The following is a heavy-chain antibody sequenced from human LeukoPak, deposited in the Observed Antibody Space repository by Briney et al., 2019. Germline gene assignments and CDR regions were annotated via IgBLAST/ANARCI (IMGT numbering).Heavy chain of an antibody. J-gene: IGHJ4*02. V-gene: IGHV3-21*01. CDR2: ISSSSSYI. Sequence: PGGSLRLSCAASGFTFSSYSMNWVRQAPGKGLEWVSSISSSSSYIYYADSVKGRFTISRDNAKNSLYLQMNSLRAEDTAVYYCARDLYHDYVWGSHRYFDYWGQGTLVTGSS. CDR3: ARDLYHDYVWGSHRYFDY. D-gene: IGHD3-16*02. CDR1: GFTFSSYS.